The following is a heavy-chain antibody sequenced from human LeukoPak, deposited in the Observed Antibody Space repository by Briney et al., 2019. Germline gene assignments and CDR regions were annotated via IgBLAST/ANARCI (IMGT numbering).Heavy chain of an antibody. CDR3: ARARVAPAAMYWFDP. V-gene: IGHV4-34*01. CDR1: GGSFSGYY. J-gene: IGHJ5*02. CDR2: INHSGST. D-gene: IGHD2-2*01. Sequence: PSETLSLTCAVYGGSFSGYYWSWIRQPPGKGLEWIGEINHSGSTNYNPSLKSRVTISVDTSKNQSSLKLSSVTAADTAVYYCARARVAPAAMYWFDPWGQGTLVTVSS.